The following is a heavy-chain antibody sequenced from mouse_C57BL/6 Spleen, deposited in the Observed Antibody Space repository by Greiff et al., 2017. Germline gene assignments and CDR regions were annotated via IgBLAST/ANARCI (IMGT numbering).Heavy chain of an antibody. CDR2: IYPRDGSS. CDR1: GYTFTDHT. D-gene: IGHD3-2*02. Sequence: QVQLQQSDAELVKPGASVKISCKVSGYTFTDHTIHWMKQRPEQGLEWIGYIYPRDGSSKYNEKFKGKATLTADKSSSTAYMQLNSLTSEDSAVYFCSRCSDSSGSYAMDYWGQGTSVTVSS. J-gene: IGHJ4*01. V-gene: IGHV1-78*01. CDR3: SRCSDSSGSYAMDY.